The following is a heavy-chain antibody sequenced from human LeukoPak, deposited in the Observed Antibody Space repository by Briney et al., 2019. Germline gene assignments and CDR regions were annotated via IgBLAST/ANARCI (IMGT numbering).Heavy chain of an antibody. J-gene: IGHJ4*02. V-gene: IGHV4-59*08. CDR2: IYYSGST. D-gene: IGHD3-10*01. CDR1: GGSISSYY. Sequence: PSETLSLTCTVSGGSISSYYWSWIRQPPGKGLEWIGYIYYSGSTNYNPSLKSRVTISVDTSKNQFSLKLSSVTAADTAVYYCARADTSRLGEATWGQGTLVTVSS. CDR3: ARADTSRLGEAT.